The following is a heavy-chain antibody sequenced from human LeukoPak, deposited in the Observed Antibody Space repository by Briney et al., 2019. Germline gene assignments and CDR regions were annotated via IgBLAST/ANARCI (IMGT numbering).Heavy chain of an antibody. Sequence: PGGSLRLSCAASGFTFSSYAMHWVRQAPGKGLEWVAVISYDGSNKYYADSVKGRFTISRDNSKNTLYLEMNSLRAEDTAVYYCATLWFGSGIDFDYWGQGSLVTVSS. CDR1: GFTFSSYA. D-gene: IGHD3-10*01. J-gene: IGHJ4*02. CDR3: ATLWFGSGIDFDY. V-gene: IGHV3-30-3*01. CDR2: ISYDGSNK.